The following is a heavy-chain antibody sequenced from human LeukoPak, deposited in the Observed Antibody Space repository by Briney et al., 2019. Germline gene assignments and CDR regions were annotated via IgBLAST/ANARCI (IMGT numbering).Heavy chain of an antibody. CDR1: DDSFSSHY. CDR3: ARDLVTVTKGFDI. Sequence: SETLSLTCAVSDDSFSSHYWTWIRQPPGKGLEWIGYISYIGSTNYNPSLKSRVTISIDTSRNQFSLRLSSVTAADTAGYYCARDLVTVTKGFDIWGQGTMVSVSS. D-gene: IGHD4-17*01. CDR2: ISYIGST. J-gene: IGHJ3*02. V-gene: IGHV4-59*11.